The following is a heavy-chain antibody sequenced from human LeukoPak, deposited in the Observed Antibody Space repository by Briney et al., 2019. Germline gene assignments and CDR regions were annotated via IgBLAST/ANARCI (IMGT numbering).Heavy chain of an antibody. CDR1: GFTFSNYG. CDR3: AKSSGWNYYYYYMDV. Sequence: GSLRLSCAASGFTFSNYGMNWVRQAPGKGLEWVSSISSSSTYIYYADSVKGRFTLSRDNAKNSLYLQMNSLTAEDTAVYYCAKSSGWNYYYYYMDVWGKGTTVIASS. D-gene: IGHD6-19*01. CDR2: ISSSSTYI. J-gene: IGHJ6*03. V-gene: IGHV3-21*01.